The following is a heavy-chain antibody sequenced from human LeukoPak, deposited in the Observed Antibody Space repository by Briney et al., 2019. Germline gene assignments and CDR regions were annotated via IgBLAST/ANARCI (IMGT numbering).Heavy chain of an antibody. CDR2: ISSDGSST. V-gene: IGHV3-74*01. CDR3: ARGVTMVRGVIDY. Sequence: PGGSLRLSCAASGFTFSNYWVHWVRQAPGKGLVWVSRISSDGSSTTYADSVKGRFTISRDNAKNTLYLQMNGLRAEDTAVYYCARGVTMVRGVIDYWGQGTLVTVSS. J-gene: IGHJ4*02. CDR1: GFTFSNYW. D-gene: IGHD3-10*01.